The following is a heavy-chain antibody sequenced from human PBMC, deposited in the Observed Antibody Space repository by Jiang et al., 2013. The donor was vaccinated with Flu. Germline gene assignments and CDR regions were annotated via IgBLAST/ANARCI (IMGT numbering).Heavy chain of an antibody. CDR1: GGTFSSYA. CDR3: ARGVYYYDSSGYRADRTKYNWFDP. Sequence: SGAEVKKPGSSVKVSCKASGGTFSSYAISWVRQAPGQGLEWMGGIIPIFGTANYAQKFQGRVTITADKSTSTAYMELSSLRSEDTAVYYCARGVYYYDSSGYRADRTKYNWFDPWGQGTLVTVSS. CDR2: IIPIFGTA. V-gene: IGHV1-69*06. D-gene: IGHD3-22*01. J-gene: IGHJ5*02.